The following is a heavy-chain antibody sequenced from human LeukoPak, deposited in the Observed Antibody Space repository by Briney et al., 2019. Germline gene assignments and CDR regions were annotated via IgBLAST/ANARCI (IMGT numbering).Heavy chain of an antibody. CDR1: GFIFSGFA. J-gene: IGHJ4*02. CDR3: SRGTQKWPIDY. D-gene: IGHD5-12*01. V-gene: IGHV3-30-3*01. CDR2: ISYDGSNR. Sequence: GGSLRLSCAASGFIFSGFAMHWVRQAPGKGLVWVAVISYDGSNRYYADSVKGRFTISRDNSNNTAYLHMNSLGIEDTAIYYCSRGTQKWPIDYWGQGALVTVSS.